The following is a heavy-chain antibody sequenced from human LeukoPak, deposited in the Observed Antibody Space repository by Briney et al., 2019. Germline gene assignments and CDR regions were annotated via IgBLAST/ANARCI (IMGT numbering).Heavy chain of an antibody. CDR3: ARGRFGNPLQLQPRRPFDM. J-gene: IGHJ3*02. D-gene: IGHD1-1*01. Sequence: SETPSLTCAVYGGIFNGYYWSWIRQPPGKGLEWIGEINRSGTTNYNPTLKSRVTISVDTSKSQVSLKLTSVTAADTAVFYCARGRFGNPLQLQPRRPFDMWGQGTVVTISS. CDR2: INRSGTT. CDR1: GGIFNGYY. V-gene: IGHV4-34*01.